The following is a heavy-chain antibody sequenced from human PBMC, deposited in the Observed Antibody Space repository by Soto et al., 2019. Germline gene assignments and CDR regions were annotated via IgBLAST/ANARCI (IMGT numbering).Heavy chain of an antibody. V-gene: IGHV1-2*04. CDR3: ARGALMPSMVRGAGFDY. Sequence: QVQLVQSGAEVKKPGASVKVSCKASGYTFTGYYMHWVRQAPGQGLEWMGWINPNSGGTNYAQKFQGWVTMTRDTSIRPAYMELSRLRSDDTAVYYCARGALMPSMVRGAGFDYWGQGTLVTVSS. CDR2: INPNSGGT. J-gene: IGHJ4*02. CDR1: GYTFTGYY. D-gene: IGHD3-10*01.